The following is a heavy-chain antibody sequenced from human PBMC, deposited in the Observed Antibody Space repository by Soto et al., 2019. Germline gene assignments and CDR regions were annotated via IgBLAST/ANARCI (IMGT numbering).Heavy chain of an antibody. Sequence: ASVKVSCKASGYTLTSYDINWVRQATGQGLEWMGWMNPNSGNTGYAQKFQGRVTMTRNTSISTAYMELSSLRSEDTAVYYCARGGNCSGGSCYSWYYWGQGTLVTVSS. CDR2: MNPNSGNT. V-gene: IGHV1-8*01. J-gene: IGHJ4*02. CDR3: ARGGNCSGGSCYSWYY. CDR1: GYTLTSYD. D-gene: IGHD2-15*01.